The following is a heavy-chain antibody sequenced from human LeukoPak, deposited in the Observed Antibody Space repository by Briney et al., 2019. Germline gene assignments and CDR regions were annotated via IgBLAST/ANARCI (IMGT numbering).Heavy chain of an antibody. J-gene: IGHJ4*02. Sequence: GGSLRLSCAASGFTFSSYWMSWVRQAPGKGLEGVANIKQDGSEKYYVDSVKGRFTISRDNAKNSLYLQMNSLRAEDTAVYYCARDEEAPYSSSYFDYWGQGTLVTVSS. CDR2: IKQDGSEK. CDR3: ARDEEAPYSSSYFDY. CDR1: GFTFSSYW. V-gene: IGHV3-7*01. D-gene: IGHD6-6*01.